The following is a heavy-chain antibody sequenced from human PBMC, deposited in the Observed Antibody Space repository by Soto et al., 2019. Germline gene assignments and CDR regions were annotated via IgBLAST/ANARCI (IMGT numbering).Heavy chain of an antibody. D-gene: IGHD3-3*01. CDR2: ISGSVGTT. CDR3: AKSEDLRITVFGVRNYGMDV. J-gene: IGHJ6*02. V-gene: IGHV3-23*01. CDR1: GFTFSSYA. Sequence: EVQLLESGGGLVQPGGSLRLSCAASGFTFSSYAMSWVRQAPGKGLEWVSTISGSVGTTYYADSVKGRFTISRDNSKNTLYLQMNSLSGEDTAVYYCAKSEDLRITVFGVRNYGMDVWGQGTTVTVSS.